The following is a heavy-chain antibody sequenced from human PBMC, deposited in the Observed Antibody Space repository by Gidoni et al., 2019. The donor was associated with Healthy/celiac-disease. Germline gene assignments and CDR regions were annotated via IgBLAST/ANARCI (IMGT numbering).Heavy chain of an antibody. CDR3: ARAKSGGSYFDY. Sequence: QVQLQESGPGLVKPSEPLSLTCTVSGGSISSYYWSWIRQPPGKGLEWIGYIYYSGSTNYNPSLKRRVTISVDTSKNQFSLKLSSVTAADTAVYYCARAKSGGSYFDYWGQGTLVTVSS. CDR2: IYYSGST. D-gene: IGHD1-26*01. CDR1: GGSISSYY. V-gene: IGHV4-59*01. J-gene: IGHJ4*02.